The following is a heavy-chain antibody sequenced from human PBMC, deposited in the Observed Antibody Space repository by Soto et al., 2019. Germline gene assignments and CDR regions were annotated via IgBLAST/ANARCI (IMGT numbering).Heavy chain of an antibody. Sequence: EVPLVESGGGLVQPGGSLRLSCAVSGMTVSTNYMSWVRQAPGKGLEWVSVIYSGGSTYYADSMKGRFTISRDNSKNTLYLQMNSLRAEDTAVYYGAREISRSSACYDYWGQGTLVTVSS. J-gene: IGHJ4*02. CDR2: IYSGGST. CDR1: GMTVSTNY. V-gene: IGHV3-66*01. CDR3: AREISRSSACYDY. D-gene: IGHD6-19*01.